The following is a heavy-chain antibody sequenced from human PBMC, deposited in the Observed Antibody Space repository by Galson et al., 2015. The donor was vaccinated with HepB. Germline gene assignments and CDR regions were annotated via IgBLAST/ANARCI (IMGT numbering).Heavy chain of an antibody. CDR2: IYGGGTT. D-gene: IGHD6-19*01. Sequence: SLRLSCAASGFTVSSNYMSWVRQAPGKGLEWVSVIYGGGTTHYADSLEGRFTISRDNSKNTLYLQMNSLRPEDTAVYFCATGIAVALDAFDIWGQGTMVT. V-gene: IGHV3-66*02. CDR1: GFTVSSNY. J-gene: IGHJ3*02. CDR3: ATGIAVALDAFDI.